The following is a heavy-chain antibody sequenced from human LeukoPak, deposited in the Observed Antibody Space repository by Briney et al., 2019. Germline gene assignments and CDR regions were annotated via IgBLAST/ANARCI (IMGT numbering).Heavy chain of an antibody. J-gene: IGHJ4*02. CDR1: GFTFSSYS. CDR3: ARENNGYYYFDY. D-gene: IGHD1-7*01. V-gene: IGHV3-21*01. CDR2: ISSSSSYI. Sequence: GSLRLSCAASGFTFSSYSMNWVRQAPGKGLEWVSSISSSSSYIYYADSVKGRFTISRDNAKNSLYLQMNSLRAEDTAVYYCARENNGYYYFDYWGQGTLVTVSS.